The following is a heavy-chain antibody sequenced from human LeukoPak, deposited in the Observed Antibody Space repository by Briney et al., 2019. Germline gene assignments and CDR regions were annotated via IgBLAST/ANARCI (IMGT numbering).Heavy chain of an antibody. J-gene: IGHJ4*02. Sequence: ASVKVSCKASGYTFTSYDINWVRQATGQGLEWMGWMGPNSGNTGYAQKFQGRVTMTRNTFINTAYMELSSLRSEDTAVYYCARGPPNWGFDYWGPGTLVTVSS. D-gene: IGHD7-27*01. CDR1: GYTFTSYD. CDR3: ARGPPNWGFDY. CDR2: MGPNSGNT. V-gene: IGHV1-8*01.